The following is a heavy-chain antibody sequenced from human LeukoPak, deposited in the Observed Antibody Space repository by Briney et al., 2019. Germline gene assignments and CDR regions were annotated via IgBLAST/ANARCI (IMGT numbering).Heavy chain of an antibody. CDR1: GSTFSSYG. J-gene: IGHJ6*02. CDR3: ARVRLYCSSTSCYGDYYGMDV. CDR2: IWYDGSNK. Sequence: GGSLRLSRAASGSTFSSYGMHWVRQAPGKGLEWAAVIWYDGSNKYYADSVKGRFTISRDNSKNTLYLQMNSLRAEDTAVYYCARVRLYCSSTSCYGDYYGMDVWGQGTTVTVSS. V-gene: IGHV3-33*01. D-gene: IGHD2-2*01.